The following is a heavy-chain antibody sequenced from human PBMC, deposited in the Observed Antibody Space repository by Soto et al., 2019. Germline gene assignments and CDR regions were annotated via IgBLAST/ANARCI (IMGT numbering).Heavy chain of an antibody. V-gene: IGHV4-30-2*01. J-gene: IGHJ6*02. CDR1: GGSISSGGYS. CDR2: IYHSGST. D-gene: IGHD3-16*02. Sequence: PSETLSLTCAVSGGSISSGGYSWSWIRQPPGKGLEWIGYIYHSGSTYYNPSLKSRVTISVDRSKNQFSLKLSSVTAADTAVYYCARAWGSYRXFVGHSMPDYYYYGMDVWGQGTTVTVSS. CDR3: ARAWGSYRXFVGHSMPDYYYYGMDV.